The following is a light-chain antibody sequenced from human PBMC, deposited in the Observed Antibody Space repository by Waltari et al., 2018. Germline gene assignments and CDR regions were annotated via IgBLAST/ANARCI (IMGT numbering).Light chain of an antibody. CDR1: NHDLATYNY. CDR3: SSYATRGTVV. V-gene: IGLV2-14*01. J-gene: IGLJ3*02. CDR2: DVT. Sequence: QSALTQPASMSGSPGQSITISCTGTNHDLATYNYVSWYQQHPGKVPKLIIYDVTLRPSGVSYRFSGSKSGNTASLSISALQAEDEAGYYCSSYATRGTVVFGGGTTLTV.